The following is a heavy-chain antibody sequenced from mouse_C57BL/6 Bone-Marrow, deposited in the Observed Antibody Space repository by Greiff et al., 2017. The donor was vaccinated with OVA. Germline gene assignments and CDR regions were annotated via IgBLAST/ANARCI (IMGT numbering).Heavy chain of an antibody. J-gene: IGHJ4*01. D-gene: IGHD2-1*01. CDR1: GFTFSDYY. V-gene: IGHV5-16*01. CDR2: INYDGSST. Sequence: EVKVVESEGGLVQPGSSMKLSCTASGFTFSDYYMAWVRQVPEKGLEWVANINYDGSSTYYMDSLKSRFIISRDNAKNILYLQMSSLKSEDTATYYCARDGNYGGDAMDYWGQGTSVTVSS. CDR3: ARDGNYGGDAMDY.